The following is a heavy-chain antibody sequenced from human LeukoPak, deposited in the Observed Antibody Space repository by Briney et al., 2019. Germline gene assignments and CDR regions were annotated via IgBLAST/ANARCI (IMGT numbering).Heavy chain of an antibody. J-gene: IGHJ4*02. Sequence: SETLSLTCTVSGGSISSYYWSWIRQPPGKGLEWIGYIYYTGTTKYNPSLKSRVTISVDTSKKQFSLKLSSLTAADTAVYYCARGDLVVTLEGPIDYWGQGTLVTVSS. D-gene: IGHD2-21*02. CDR2: IYYTGTT. CDR3: ARGDLVVTLEGPIDY. V-gene: IGHV4-59*01. CDR1: GGSISSYY.